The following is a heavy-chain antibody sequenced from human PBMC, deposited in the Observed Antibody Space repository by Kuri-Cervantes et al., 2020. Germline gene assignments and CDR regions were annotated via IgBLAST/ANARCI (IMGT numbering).Heavy chain of an antibody. CDR1: GGSISSGGYY. Sequence: SETLSPTCAVSGGSISSGGYYWSWIRQHPGKGLEWIGYIYYSGSTYYNPSLKSRVTISVDTSKNQFSLKLSSVTAADTAVYYCASGGWYKPGGGTPSPFDYWGQGTLVTVSS. CDR3: ASGGWYKPGGGTPSPFDY. V-gene: IGHV4-31*11. J-gene: IGHJ4*02. CDR2: IYYSGST. D-gene: IGHD6-19*01.